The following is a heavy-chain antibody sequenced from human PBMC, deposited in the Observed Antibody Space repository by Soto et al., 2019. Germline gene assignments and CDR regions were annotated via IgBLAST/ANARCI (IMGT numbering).Heavy chain of an antibody. CDR2: IFSNDEK. CDR1: GFSLSNTRMG. CDR3: ARIKSSGWYTGWFDA. J-gene: IGHJ5*02. V-gene: IGHV2-26*01. D-gene: IGHD6-19*01. Sequence: QVTLKESGPVLVKPTETLTLTCTVSGFSLSNTRMGVSWIRQPPGKALEWLALIFSNDEKSYSTSLESRPSTXKATSNSQVLLTMTNMGPMDTATYYCARIKSSGWYTGWFDAWGQGILVTVSS.